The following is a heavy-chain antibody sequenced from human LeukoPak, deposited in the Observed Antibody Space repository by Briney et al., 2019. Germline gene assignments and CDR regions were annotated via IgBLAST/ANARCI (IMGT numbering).Heavy chain of an antibody. Sequence: GGSLRLSRAASGFTVSSNYMSWLRQAPGKGLEWVSVMYAGGSTYYADSVKGRFTISRDSSKNTLYLQMNSLRVEDTAMYYCARSGSGWFDYWGQGTLVTVSS. CDR2: MYAGGST. CDR3: ARSGSGWFDY. J-gene: IGHJ4*02. V-gene: IGHV3-53*01. CDR1: GFTVSSNY. D-gene: IGHD6-19*01.